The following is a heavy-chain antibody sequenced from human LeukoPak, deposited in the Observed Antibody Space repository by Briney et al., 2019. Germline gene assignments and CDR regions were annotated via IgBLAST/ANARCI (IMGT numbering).Heavy chain of an antibody. Sequence: ASVKVSCKASGYTFTSHDINWVRQASGQGREWMGYINPDSGDAGYAREFQGRLTVTRDNSITTAYMELGSLTAADTAVYYCTRGWDHWGLGTLVTVSS. CDR3: TRGWDH. CDR2: INPDSGDA. J-gene: IGHJ4*02. V-gene: IGHV1-8*01. CDR1: GYTFTSHD.